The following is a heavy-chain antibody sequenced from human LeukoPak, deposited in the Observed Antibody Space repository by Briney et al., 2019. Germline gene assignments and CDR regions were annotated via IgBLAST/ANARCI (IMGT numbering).Heavy chain of an antibody. CDR3: ARGGSWYRSSPLGY. CDR1: GRSFSGYY. Sequence: KPSETLSLTCAVYGRSFSGYYWSWIRQPPGKVLEWVGEINHSGSTNYNPSLKSRVTISVDTSKNQFSLKLSSVTAADTAVYYCARGGSWYRSSPLGYWGQGTLVTVSS. V-gene: IGHV4-34*01. D-gene: IGHD6-6*01. CDR2: INHSGST. J-gene: IGHJ4*02.